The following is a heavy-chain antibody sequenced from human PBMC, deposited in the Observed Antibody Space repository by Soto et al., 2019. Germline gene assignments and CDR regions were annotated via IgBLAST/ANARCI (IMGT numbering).Heavy chain of an antibody. CDR3: ARSGGPKGGLYNWFDP. J-gene: IGHJ5*02. Sequence: SQTLSLTCAISGDSASSNSAAWNWIRQSPSRGLEWLGRTYYRSKWYNDYAVSVKSRITINPDTSKNQFSLQLNSVTPEDTAVYYCARSGGPKGGLYNWFDPWGQGTLVTVSS. D-gene: IGHD3-10*01. V-gene: IGHV6-1*01. CDR1: GDSASSNSAA. CDR2: TYYRSKWYN.